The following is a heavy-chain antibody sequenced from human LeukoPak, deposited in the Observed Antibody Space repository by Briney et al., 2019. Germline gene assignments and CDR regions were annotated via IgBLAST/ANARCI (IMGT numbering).Heavy chain of an antibody. Sequence: ESGPTLVNPTPALTLTFTFSGFSLSTSGMCVSWIRQPPGKALEWLALIDWDDDKYYSTSLKTRLTISKDTSKNQVVLTMTNMDPVDTATYYCARSAKGSGWYYFDYWGQGTLVTVSS. J-gene: IGHJ4*02. CDR2: IDWDDDK. D-gene: IGHD6-19*01. V-gene: IGHV2-70*01. CDR1: GFSLSTSGMC. CDR3: ARSAKGSGWYYFDY.